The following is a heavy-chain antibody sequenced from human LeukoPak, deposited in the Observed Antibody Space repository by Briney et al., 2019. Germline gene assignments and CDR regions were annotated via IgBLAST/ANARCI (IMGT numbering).Heavy chain of an antibody. D-gene: IGHD3-10*01. CDR1: GFTFSSYG. J-gene: IGHJ6*02. CDR3: ARDGKGFGELSIPYYYYGMDV. CDR2: IGGRDGST. V-gene: IGHV3-23*01. Sequence: PGGSLRLSCAASGFTFSSYGMSWVRQAPGKGLEWVSAIGGRDGSTYYADSVKGRFTISRDNAKNSLYLQMNSLRAEDTAVYYCARDGKGFGELSIPYYYYGMDVWGQGTTVTVSS.